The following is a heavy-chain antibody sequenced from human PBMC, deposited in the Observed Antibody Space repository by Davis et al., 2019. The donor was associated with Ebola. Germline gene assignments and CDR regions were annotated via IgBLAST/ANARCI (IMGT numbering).Heavy chain of an antibody. Sequence: MPSETLSLTCTVSGGSISSYYWSWIRQPPGKGLEWIGYIYYSGSTNYNPSLKSRVTISVDTSKNQFSLTLMSVTAADTAVYYCARRIVVAWGSFYYDHWGQGILVTVSS. CDR2: IYYSGST. CDR1: GGSISSYY. D-gene: IGHD6-19*01. J-gene: IGHJ4*02. CDR3: ARRIVVAWGSFYYDH. V-gene: IGHV4-59*08.